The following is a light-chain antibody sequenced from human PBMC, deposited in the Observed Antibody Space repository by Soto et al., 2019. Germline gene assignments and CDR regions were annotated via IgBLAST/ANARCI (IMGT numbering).Light chain of an antibody. V-gene: IGKV1-9*01. CDR2: GAV. CDR1: QGISNY. J-gene: IGKJ3*01. Sequence: IQLTQSPSSLSASIGDRVTITRRASQGISNYLAWYQQKPGKAPKLLIYGAVTLQSGVPSRFSGSGSGTAFTLTISSLQPDDLATYYCQQLNNFPPFTFGPGTKVDLK. CDR3: QQLNNFPPFT.